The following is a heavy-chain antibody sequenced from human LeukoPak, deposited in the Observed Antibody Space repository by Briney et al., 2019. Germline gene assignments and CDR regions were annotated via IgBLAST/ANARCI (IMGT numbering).Heavy chain of an antibody. CDR2: IKSKTDGGTT. CDR1: GFTFSNAW. V-gene: IGHV3-15*01. D-gene: IGHD4-11*01. CDR3: TTEEYTVTGRVDY. J-gene: IGHJ4*02. Sequence: GGSLRLSCAASGFTFSNAWMSWVRQAPGKGLEWVGRIKSKTDGGTTDYAAPVEGRFTISRDDSKNTLYLQMNSLKTEDTAVYYCTTEEYTVTGRVDYWGQGTLVTVSS.